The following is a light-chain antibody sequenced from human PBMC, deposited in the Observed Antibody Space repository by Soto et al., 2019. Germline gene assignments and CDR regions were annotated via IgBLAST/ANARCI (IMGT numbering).Light chain of an antibody. Sequence: QSGLTQPASVSLSPGQSITISCTGTSSDVGGYNYVSWYQQHPGKAPKLMIYDVSNRPSGVSNRFSGSKSGNAASLTISGLQAEDEADYYCSSYTSSSTYVFGTGTKVTVL. CDR1: SSDVGGYNY. CDR3: SSYTSSSTYV. V-gene: IGLV2-14*01. J-gene: IGLJ1*01. CDR2: DVS.